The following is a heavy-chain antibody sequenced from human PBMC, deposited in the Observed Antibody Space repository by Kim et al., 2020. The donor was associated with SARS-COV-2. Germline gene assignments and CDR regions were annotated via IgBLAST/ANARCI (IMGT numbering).Heavy chain of an antibody. J-gene: IGHJ6*01. CDR1: GFTFDNYA. V-gene: IGHV3-23*01. CDR2: VSGVGVNK. CDR3: ANMAVLDCFNYFYYYGM. Sequence: GGSLRLSCVGSGFTFDNYAMSWVRQAPGKGLEWVSVVSGVGVNKFYADSVRGRFTISRDNSKNILYLQMNSLRYEDTALYYCANMAVLDCFNYFYYYGM. D-gene: IGHD2-21*02.